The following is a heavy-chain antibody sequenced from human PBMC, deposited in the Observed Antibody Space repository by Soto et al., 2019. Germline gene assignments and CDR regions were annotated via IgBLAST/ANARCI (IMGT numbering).Heavy chain of an antibody. CDR1: GDSISSAYW. J-gene: IGHJ5*02. CDR3: ARDYGSYLSLNWFDP. CDR2: IYHSGTT. Sequence: SETLSLTCAVSGDSISSAYWWAWIRQPPGKRLEWVASIYHSGTTYYNPSLTSRVTISVDTSKNQFSLKLSSVTAADTAVYYCARDYGSYLSLNWFDPWGQGTLVTVSS. D-gene: IGHD1-26*01. V-gene: IGHV4-38-2*02.